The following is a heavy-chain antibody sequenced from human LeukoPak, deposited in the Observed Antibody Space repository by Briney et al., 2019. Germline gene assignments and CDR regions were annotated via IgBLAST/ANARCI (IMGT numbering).Heavy chain of an antibody. D-gene: IGHD1-26*01. CDR1: GFTFSSYA. CDR3: AKDCRGPWIVGARGCY. Sequence: GGSLRLSCAASGFTFSSYAMSWVRQAPGKGLEWVSAISGSGGSTYYADSVKGRFTISRDNSKNTLYLQMNSLRAEDTAVYYCAKDCRGPWIVGARGCYWGQRTLVTVSS. J-gene: IGHJ4*02. V-gene: IGHV3-23*01. CDR2: ISGSGGST.